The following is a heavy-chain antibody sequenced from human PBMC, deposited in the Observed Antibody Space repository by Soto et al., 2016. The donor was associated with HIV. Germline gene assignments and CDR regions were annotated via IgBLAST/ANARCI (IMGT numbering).Heavy chain of an antibody. CDR1: GGTFSSYA. Sequence: QVQLVQSGAEVKKPGSSVKVSCKASGGTFSSYAISWVRQAPGQGLEWMGGIIPLVNTTNYVQKFLGRLTITADGSTRTAYMELSSLRSEDTAVYYCARGGWDIVSTHPAWFDTWGQGTLVTVSS. V-gene: IGHV1-69*12. CDR3: ARGGWDIVSTHPAWFDT. J-gene: IGHJ5*02. D-gene: IGHD5-12*01. CDR2: IIPLVNTT.